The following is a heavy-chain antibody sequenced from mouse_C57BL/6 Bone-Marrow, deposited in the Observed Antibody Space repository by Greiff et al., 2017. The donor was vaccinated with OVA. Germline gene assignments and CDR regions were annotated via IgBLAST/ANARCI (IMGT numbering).Heavy chain of an antibody. D-gene: IGHD2-4*01. Sequence: EVMLVESEGGLVQPGRSMKLSCTASGFTFSDYYMAWVRQVPEKGLEWVANINYDGSSTYYLDSLKSRFIISRDNAKNILYLQMSSLKSEDTATYYCARERDDYEGAMDYWGQGTSVTVSS. CDR3: ARERDDYEGAMDY. CDR2: INYDGSST. J-gene: IGHJ4*01. V-gene: IGHV5-16*01. CDR1: GFTFSDYY.